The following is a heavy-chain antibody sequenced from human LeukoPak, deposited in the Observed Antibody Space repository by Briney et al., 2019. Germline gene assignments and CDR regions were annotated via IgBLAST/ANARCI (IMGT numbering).Heavy chain of an antibody. D-gene: IGHD6-19*01. CDR2: MNPSSGNT. V-gene: IGHV1-8*01. CDR3: TRGSSGRRDN. CDR1: GYTFTSCD. J-gene: IGHJ4*02. Sequence: GASVKVSCKASGYTFTSCDINWVRQATGQGLEWMGWMNPSSGNTGYGQSFQGRITMTRDISIGTAYMELSNLTSEDTAIYYCTRGSSGRRDNWGQGTLVTVSA.